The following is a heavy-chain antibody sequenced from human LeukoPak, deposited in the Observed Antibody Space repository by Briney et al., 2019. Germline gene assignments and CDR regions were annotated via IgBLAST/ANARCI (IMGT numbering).Heavy chain of an antibody. D-gene: IGHD2-15*01. J-gene: IGHJ3*02. CDR1: GGTFSSYA. Sequence: ASVKVSCKASGGTFSSYAISWVRQAPGQGLEWMGGIIPIFGTANYAQKFQGRVTITADESTSTAYMELSSLRSEDTAVYYCARDHSFAFDIWGQGTMVTVSS. CDR2: IIPIFGTA. V-gene: IGHV1-69*13. CDR3: ARDHSFAFDI.